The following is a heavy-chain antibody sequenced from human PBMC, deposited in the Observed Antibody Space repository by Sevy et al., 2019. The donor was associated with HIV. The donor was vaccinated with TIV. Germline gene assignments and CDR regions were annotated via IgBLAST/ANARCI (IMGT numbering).Heavy chain of an antibody. CDR3: AREPVGKEVFDF. J-gene: IGHJ4*02. CDR2: ITEDGSNT. CDR1: GFTFSNYW. V-gene: IGHV3-74*01. D-gene: IGHD3-10*01. Sequence: GGSLRLSCAASGFTFSNYWMHWVRQVPGKGLVWVSRITEDGSNTDYADSVKGRFTISRDNTKNTLYLQMNTLRVEDTAVYYCAREPVGKEVFDFWGQGTLVTVSS.